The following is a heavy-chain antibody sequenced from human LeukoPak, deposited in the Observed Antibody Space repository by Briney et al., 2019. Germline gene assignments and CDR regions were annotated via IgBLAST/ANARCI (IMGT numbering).Heavy chain of an antibody. Sequence: GSLRLSCAVSGITLSNYGMSWVRQAPGKGLEWVAGISDSGGRTNYADSVKGRFTISRDNSRNTLYLQMNSLRAEDTAVYFCAKRGVVIRVILVGFHKEAYYFDSWGQGALVTVSS. J-gene: IGHJ4*02. D-gene: IGHD3-22*01. V-gene: IGHV3-23*01. CDR3: AKRGVVIRVILVGFHKEAYYFDS. CDR2: ISDSGGRT. CDR1: GITLSNYG.